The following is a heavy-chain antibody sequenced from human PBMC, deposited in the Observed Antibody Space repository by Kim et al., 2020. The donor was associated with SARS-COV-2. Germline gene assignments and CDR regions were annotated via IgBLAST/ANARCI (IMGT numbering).Heavy chain of an antibody. CDR2: INHSGST. D-gene: IGHD2-2*01. Sequence: SETLSLTCAVYGGSFSGYYWSWIRQPPGKGLEWIGEINHSGSTNYNPSLKSRVTISVDTSKNQFSLKLSSVTAADTAVYYCARGRVPAEDYWGQGTLVTVSS. CDR3: ARGRVPAEDY. J-gene: IGHJ4*02. V-gene: IGHV4-34*01. CDR1: GGSFSGYY.